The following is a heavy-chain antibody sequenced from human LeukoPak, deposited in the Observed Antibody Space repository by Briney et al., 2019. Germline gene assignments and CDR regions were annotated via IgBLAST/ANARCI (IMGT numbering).Heavy chain of an antibody. Sequence: SETLSLTCTVSGYSISSGYYWGWIRQPPGKGLEWIGSIYHSGSTYYNPSLKSRVTISVDTSKNQFSLKLSSVTAADTAVYYCARGGSGSYNWFDPWGQGTLVTVSS. CDR2: IYHSGST. D-gene: IGHD3-10*01. CDR1: GYSISSGYY. J-gene: IGHJ5*02. CDR3: ARGGSGSYNWFDP. V-gene: IGHV4-38-2*02.